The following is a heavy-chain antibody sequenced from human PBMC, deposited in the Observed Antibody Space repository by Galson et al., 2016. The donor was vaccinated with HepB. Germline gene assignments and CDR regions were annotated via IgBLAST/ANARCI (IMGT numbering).Heavy chain of an antibody. D-gene: IGHD2-2*01. CDR1: GLTFRNSW. J-gene: IGHJ6*03. CDR3: ARDGSSTGRDTNYYYYMDV. Sequence: SLRLSCAGSGLTFRNSWMNWVRQAPGKGLEWVANINQDGSNTYYADSVKGRFTISRDNSKNTLFLQMSSLGAEDTAVSYYARDGSSTGRDTNYYYYMDVWGKGTTVTVSS. V-gene: IGHV3-7*01. CDR2: INQDGSNT.